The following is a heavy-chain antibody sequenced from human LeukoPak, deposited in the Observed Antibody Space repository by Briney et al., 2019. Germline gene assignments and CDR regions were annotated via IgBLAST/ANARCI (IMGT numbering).Heavy chain of an antibody. Sequence: GGSLRLSCAGSGITLAYYGMHWVRQAPGKGLEWVTLISHDGNNKYYADSVKGRFTISRDNSKNMLYLQMSSLRAEDTAVYYCAKDRRVRGRSSPDHWGQGTLVTVSS. J-gene: IGHJ4*02. CDR2: ISHDGNNK. D-gene: IGHD2-2*01. CDR1: GITLAYYG. CDR3: AKDRRVRGRSSPDH. V-gene: IGHV3-30*18.